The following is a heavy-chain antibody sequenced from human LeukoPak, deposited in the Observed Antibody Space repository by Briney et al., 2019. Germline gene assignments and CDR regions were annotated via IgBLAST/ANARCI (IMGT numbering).Heavy chain of an antibody. Sequence: ASVKVSCKASGYTFTSYYIHWVRQAPGQGLGWMGIINPSGGSTSYAQKFQDRVTMTRDTSTSTVYMELSSLRSEDTAVYYCARVGYSSSYDNWGQGTLVTVSS. CDR1: GYTFTSYY. CDR3: ARVGYSSSYDN. D-gene: IGHD6-13*01. V-gene: IGHV1-46*01. CDR2: INPSGGST. J-gene: IGHJ4*02.